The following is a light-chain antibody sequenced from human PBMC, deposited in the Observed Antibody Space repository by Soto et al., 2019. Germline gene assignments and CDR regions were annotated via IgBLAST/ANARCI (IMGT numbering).Light chain of an antibody. CDR1: QSVSSS. CDR3: QQRSIWPWT. CDR2: DVS. Sequence: EIVLKQSPATLSLSPGERATLSCRASQSVSSSLAWYQQKPGQAPRLLIFDVSNRATGIPARFSGSGSGTDFTLTISSLEPEDLAVYYCQQRSIWPWTFGQGTKVDIK. V-gene: IGKV3-11*01. J-gene: IGKJ1*01.